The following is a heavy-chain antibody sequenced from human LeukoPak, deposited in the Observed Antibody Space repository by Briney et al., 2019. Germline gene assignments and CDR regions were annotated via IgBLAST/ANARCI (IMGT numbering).Heavy chain of an antibody. D-gene: IGHD3-3*01. V-gene: IGHV3-23*01. CDR3: AKDGRDYDFWSGYPTHRWFDP. CDR2: ISGSGGRT. CDR1: GFTFSSYA. Sequence: PGGSLRLSCAASGFTFSSYAMSWVCQAQGKGLEWVSAISGSGGRTYYADSVKGRFTISRDNSKNTLYLQMNSLRAEDTAVYYCAKDGRDYDFWSGYPTHRWFDPWGQGTLVTVSS. J-gene: IGHJ5*02.